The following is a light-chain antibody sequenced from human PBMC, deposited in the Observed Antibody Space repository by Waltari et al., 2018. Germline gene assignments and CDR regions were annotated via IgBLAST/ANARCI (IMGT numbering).Light chain of an antibody. V-gene: IGKV3-20*01. J-gene: IGKJ1*01. CDR3: QKYGTLPAT. CDR1: QSVSRT. CDR2: DAS. Sequence: EIVLTQPPGTLSLSPGERATLSCRASQSVSRTLAWYQQKPGQAPRLLIYDASSRAAGIPDRFSGSGSGTDFSLTISRLEPEDFGVYYCQKYGTLPATFGQGTKVEI.